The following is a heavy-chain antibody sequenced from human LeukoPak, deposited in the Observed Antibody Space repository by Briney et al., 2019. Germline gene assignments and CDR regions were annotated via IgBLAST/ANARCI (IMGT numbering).Heavy chain of an antibody. Sequence: PGGSLRLSCAASGFTFSSHWMTWVRQAPGKGLEWVANIKEDGSEKFYVDSVKGRFTISRDNAKNSLYLQMNSLRAEDTAMYYCARGSASRGSYYTAYDYWGQGTLVTVSS. CDR2: IKEDGSEK. V-gene: IGHV3-7*01. J-gene: IGHJ4*02. D-gene: IGHD3-10*01. CDR1: GFTFSSHW. CDR3: ARGSASRGSYYTAYDY.